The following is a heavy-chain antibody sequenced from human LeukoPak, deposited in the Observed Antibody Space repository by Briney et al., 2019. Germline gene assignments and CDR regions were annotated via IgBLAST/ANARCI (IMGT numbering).Heavy chain of an antibody. J-gene: IGHJ6*02. Sequence: ASVTVSCKASGYTFTGYYMYWVRQAPGQGLEWMGWINPNSGGTNYAQKFQGRVTMTRDTSISTAYMELSRLRSDDTAVYYCARGGLPADGTYGMDVWGQGTTVTVSS. D-gene: IGHD6-13*01. CDR2: INPNSGGT. CDR3: ARGGLPADGTYGMDV. CDR1: GYTFTGYY. V-gene: IGHV1-2*02.